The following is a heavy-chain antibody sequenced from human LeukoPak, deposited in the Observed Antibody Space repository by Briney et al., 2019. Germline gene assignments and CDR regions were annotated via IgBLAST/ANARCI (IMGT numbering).Heavy chain of an antibody. CDR3: ARVLRDYYFDY. J-gene: IGHJ4*02. CDR1: GFSFSGYN. Sequence: GGSLRLSCAASGFSFSGYNMNWVRQAPGKGLEWVSSITASSIYIYYADSVRGRFTISRDNAEDSLYLQMNSLRAEDTAVYYCARVLRDYYFDYWGQGALVTVSS. V-gene: IGHV3-21*01. D-gene: IGHD3-9*01. CDR2: ITASSIYI.